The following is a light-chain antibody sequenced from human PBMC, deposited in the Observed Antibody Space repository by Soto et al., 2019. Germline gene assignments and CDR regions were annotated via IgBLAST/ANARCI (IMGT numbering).Light chain of an antibody. CDR1: QSLLHSDGYNY. CDR3: MQALQTPVT. Sequence: DIVLTQSSLSLPVTPGEPASISCRSSQSLLHSDGYNYLDWYMQMPGQSPQLLIYSGSHRASGVPDRFSGSGSGTDFTLKISRVEAEDVGVYYCMQALQTPVTFGGGTKVEIK. V-gene: IGKV2-28*01. J-gene: IGKJ4*01. CDR2: SGS.